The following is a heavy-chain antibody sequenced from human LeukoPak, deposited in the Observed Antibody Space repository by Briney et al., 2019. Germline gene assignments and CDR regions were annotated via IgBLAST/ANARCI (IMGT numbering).Heavy chain of an antibody. V-gene: IGHV3-21*01. D-gene: IGHD3-10*02. CDR1: GFTFSSYS. J-gene: IGHJ6*04. Sequence: GGSLRLSCTASGFTFSSYSMNWVRQAPGKGLEWVSSITTSSIYIYYADSVKGRFTISRDNSKNTLYLQMNSLRAEDTAVYYCAELGITMIGGVWGKGTTVTISS. CDR2: ITTSSIYI. CDR3: AELGITMIGGV.